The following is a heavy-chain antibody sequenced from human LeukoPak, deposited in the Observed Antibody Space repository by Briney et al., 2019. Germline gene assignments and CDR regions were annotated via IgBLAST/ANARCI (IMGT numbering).Heavy chain of an antibody. J-gene: IGHJ4*02. Sequence: GGSLRLSCAASGFTFSSYTMNWVRQAPGKGLEWVSSISRSSSYIYYADSMKGRFTISRDNANNSLFLQMNSLRAEDTAVYYCARVYCSGGSCYSFDYWGQGTLVTVSS. CDR1: GFTFSSYT. CDR2: ISRSSSYI. CDR3: ARVYCSGGSCYSFDY. V-gene: IGHV3-21*01. D-gene: IGHD2-15*01.